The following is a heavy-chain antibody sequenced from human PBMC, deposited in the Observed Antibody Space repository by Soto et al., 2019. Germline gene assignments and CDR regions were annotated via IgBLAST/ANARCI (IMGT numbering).Heavy chain of an antibody. CDR3: VKDESINWYSGHFRH. CDR2: INWNSGSI. CDR1: GFTFDDYA. D-gene: IGHD6-13*01. V-gene: IGHV3-9*01. J-gene: IGHJ1*01. Sequence: PGGSLRLSCAASGFTFDDYAMHLVRQVPGKGLEWVSGINWNSGSIGYADSVKGRFAISRDNAKNSLHLQINSLRAEDTDFYYCVKDESINWYSGHFRHWGQGNLVTVSS.